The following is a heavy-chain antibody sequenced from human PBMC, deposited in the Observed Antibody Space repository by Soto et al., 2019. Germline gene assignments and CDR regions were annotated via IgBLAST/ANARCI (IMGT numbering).Heavy chain of an antibody. D-gene: IGHD1-1*01. Sequence: GASVKVSCKASGGTFSNYAIAWVRQAPGQGLEWMGWISAYNGNTNYAQKLQGRVTMTTDTSTSTAYMELRSLRSDDTAVYYCARVDKQDVWVQFHDAFDIWGQGTMVTVSS. CDR1: GGTFSNYA. J-gene: IGHJ3*02. CDR2: ISAYNGNT. CDR3: ARVDKQDVWVQFHDAFDI. V-gene: IGHV1-18*01.